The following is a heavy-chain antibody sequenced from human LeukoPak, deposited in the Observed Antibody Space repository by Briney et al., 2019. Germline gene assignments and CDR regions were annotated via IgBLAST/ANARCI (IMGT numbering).Heavy chain of an antibody. D-gene: IGHD3-9*01. CDR1: GGSISSYY. V-gene: IGHV4-59*01. CDR2: IYYSGST. CDR3: ARVDDILTGYLPD. Sequence: PSETLSLTCTVSGGSISSYYWSWIRQPPGKGLEWIGYIYYSGSTNYNPSLKSRVTISVDTSKNQFSLKLSSVTAADTAVYYCARVDDILTGYLPDWGQGTLVTVSS. J-gene: IGHJ4*02.